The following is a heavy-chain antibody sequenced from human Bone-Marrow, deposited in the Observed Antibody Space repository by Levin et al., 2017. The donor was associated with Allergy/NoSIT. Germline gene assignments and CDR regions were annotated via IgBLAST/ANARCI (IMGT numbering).Heavy chain of an antibody. CDR2: IKNDGGER. CDR1: GFTFNKFW. Sequence: GESLKISCAASGFTFNKFWMSWVRQAPGKGLEWVANIKNDGGERYYVDSVRGRFTISRDNAKNSLYLQTNSLRAEDTAVYYCARDFVQDFWTGSPNGMDVWGQGTTVTVSS. CDR3: ARDFVQDFWTGSPNGMDV. V-gene: IGHV3-7*01. D-gene: IGHD3/OR15-3a*01. J-gene: IGHJ6*02.